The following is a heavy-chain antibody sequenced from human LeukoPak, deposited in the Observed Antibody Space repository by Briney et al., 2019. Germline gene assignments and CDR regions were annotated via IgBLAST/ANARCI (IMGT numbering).Heavy chain of an antibody. CDR1: GGSINSNYL. CDR2: ISHSGGA. V-gene: IGHV4-4*02. J-gene: IGHJ4*02. D-gene: IGHD1-26*01. CDR3: ARSGPSLVGWCLSRPPFLGY. Sequence: SETLSLTCAVSGGSINSNYLWTWVRQPPGKGLDWIGEISHSGGAKYYPSLESRVTISMDRSKNLFSLMLRSVTAADTAVYYCARSGPSLVGWCLSRPPFLGYWGQGTLVTVSS.